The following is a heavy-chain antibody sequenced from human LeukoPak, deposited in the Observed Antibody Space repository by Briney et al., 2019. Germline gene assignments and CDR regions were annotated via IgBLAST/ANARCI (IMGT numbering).Heavy chain of an antibody. CDR1: GGSISSGSYY. Sequence: SETLSLTCTVSGGSISSGSYYWSWIRQPAGTGLEWIGRIYTSGSTNYNPSLKSRVTISVDPSKNQFSLKLSSVTAADTAVYYCARDGGTGGPFDYWGQGTLVTVSS. D-gene: IGHD3/OR15-3a*01. CDR2: IYTSGST. CDR3: ARDGGTGGPFDY. V-gene: IGHV4-61*02. J-gene: IGHJ4*02.